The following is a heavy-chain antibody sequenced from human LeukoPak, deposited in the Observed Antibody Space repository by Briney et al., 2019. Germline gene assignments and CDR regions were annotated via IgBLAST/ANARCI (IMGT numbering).Heavy chain of an antibody. V-gene: IGHV3-48*03. CDR3: ARESRTARDAFDI. CDR1: GFPFSAYE. CDR2: ISVSGDTI. J-gene: IGHJ3*02. Sequence: GGSLRLSCAASGFPFSAYEMNWVRQAPGKGLEWVSYISVSGDTIYYADSVKGRFTISRDNAKKSLYLQMKSLRAEDTAVYYCARESRTARDAFDIWGQGTMVTVSS.